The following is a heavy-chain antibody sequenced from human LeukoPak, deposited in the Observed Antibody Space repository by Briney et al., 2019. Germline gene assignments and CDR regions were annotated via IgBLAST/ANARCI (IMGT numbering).Heavy chain of an antibody. CDR2: FGASGNT. CDR3: AKDQSRDYGSGSYFRGIFGY. J-gene: IGHJ4*02. V-gene: IGHV3-23*01. Sequence: GGSLRLSCAASGFTFSSYGMTWVRQAPGKGLEWVSTFGASGNTYYADSVKGRFTISRDNSKNTLYLQMNSLRAEDTAVYYCAKDQSRDYGSGSYFRGIFGYWGQGTLVTVSS. D-gene: IGHD3-10*01. CDR1: GFTFSSYG.